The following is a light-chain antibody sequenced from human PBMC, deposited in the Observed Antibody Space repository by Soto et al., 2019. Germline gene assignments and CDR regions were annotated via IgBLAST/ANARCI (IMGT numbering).Light chain of an antibody. CDR3: QQYDNWPGT. Sequence: EIEMTQSPATLSVSPGERATLSCRASQSVSSKVAWYQHKPGQAPRLLIYGASTRATGIPARFSGSGSGTEFTLTISSLQSEDFVLYYCQQYDNWPGTFGQGTKVEIK. V-gene: IGKV3-15*01. CDR2: GAS. J-gene: IGKJ1*01. CDR1: QSVSSK.